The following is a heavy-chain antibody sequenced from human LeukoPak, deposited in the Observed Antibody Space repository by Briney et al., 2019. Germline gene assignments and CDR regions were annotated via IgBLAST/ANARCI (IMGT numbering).Heavy chain of an antibody. CDR2: IYPGDSDT. Sequence: GESLKISCKGSGYSFTSYWIGWVRQMPGKGLEWMGIIYPGDSDTRYSPSFQGQVTISADKSISTTYLQWNSLKASDTAMYYCARFVGACSGGSCYSDSWGQGTLVTVSS. D-gene: IGHD2-15*01. CDR3: ARFVGACSGGSCYSDS. J-gene: IGHJ4*02. CDR1: GYSFTSYW. V-gene: IGHV5-51*01.